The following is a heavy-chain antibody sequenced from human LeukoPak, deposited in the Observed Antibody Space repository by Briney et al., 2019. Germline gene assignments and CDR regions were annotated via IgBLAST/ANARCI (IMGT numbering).Heavy chain of an antibody. CDR1: GYTFTGYY. CDR2: INPNSGGT. D-gene: IGHD1-26*01. CDR3: ARAPVGAKDYYYYMDV. J-gene: IGHJ6*03. Sequence: ASVKVSCKASGYTFTGYYMHWVRQAPGQGLEWMGWINPNSGGTNHAQKFQGRVTMTRDTSISTAYMELSRLRSDDTAVYYCARAPVGAKDYYYYMDVWGKGTTVTISS. V-gene: IGHV1-2*02.